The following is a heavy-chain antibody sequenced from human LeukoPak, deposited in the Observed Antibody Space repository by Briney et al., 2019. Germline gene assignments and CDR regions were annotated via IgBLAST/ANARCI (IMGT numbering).Heavy chain of an antibody. J-gene: IGHJ3*02. CDR2: ISGSGGST. D-gene: IGHD2-2*01. V-gene: IGHV3-23*01. CDR3: AKEVVVVPAAHDAFDI. Sequence: LSGGSLRLSCAASGFTFSSYAMSWVRQAPGKGLEWVSAISGSGGSTYYADSVKGRFTISRDNSKNTLYLQMNSLRAEDTAVYYCAKEVVVVPAAHDAFDIWGQGTMVTVSS. CDR1: GFTFSSYA.